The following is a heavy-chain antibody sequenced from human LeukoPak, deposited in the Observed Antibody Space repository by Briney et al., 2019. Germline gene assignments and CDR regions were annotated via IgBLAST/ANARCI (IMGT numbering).Heavy chain of an antibody. CDR1: GFTFSDYY. CDR3: ARNVIRHYFDY. Sequence: GGSLRLSCAASGFTFSDYYMSWIRQAPGKGLEWVSYISSSGSTIYYADSVKGRFTISRDNAKNPLYLQMNSLRAEDTAVYYCARNVIRHYFDYWGQGTLVTVSS. J-gene: IGHJ4*02. V-gene: IGHV3-11*01. CDR2: ISSSGSTI. D-gene: IGHD2/OR15-2a*01.